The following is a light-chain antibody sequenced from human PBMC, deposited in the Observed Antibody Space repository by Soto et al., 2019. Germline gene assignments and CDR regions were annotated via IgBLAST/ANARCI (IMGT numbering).Light chain of an antibody. CDR1: QSVSSRN. Sequence: EIVLTQSPGTLSLFPGERATLSCRASQSVSSRNLAWYRQKPGQAPSLLIYGAFNRATGIPDRFSGSGSATDFTLTISRLEPADFAVYYCLLYGDSTPADTFGKGTKLDIK. V-gene: IGKV3-20*01. J-gene: IGKJ2*01. CDR2: GAF. CDR3: LLYGDSTPADT.